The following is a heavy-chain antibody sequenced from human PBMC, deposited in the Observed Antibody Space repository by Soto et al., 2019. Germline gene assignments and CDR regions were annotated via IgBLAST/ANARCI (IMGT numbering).Heavy chain of an antibody. J-gene: IGHJ2*01. V-gene: IGHV3-30-3*01. Sequence: PGGSLRLSCAASGVTFSSYAMHGVRQAPGKGLEWVAVISYDGSNKYYADSVKGRFTISRDNSKNTLYLQMNSLRAEDTAVYYCARDPLWGTAMVLWYFDLWGRGTLVTVSS. CDR3: ARDPLWGTAMVLWYFDL. CDR2: ISYDGSNK. CDR1: GVTFSSYA. D-gene: IGHD5-18*01.